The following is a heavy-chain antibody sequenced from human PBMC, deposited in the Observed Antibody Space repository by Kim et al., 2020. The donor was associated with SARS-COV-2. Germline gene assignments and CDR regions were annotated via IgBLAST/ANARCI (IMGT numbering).Heavy chain of an antibody. J-gene: IGHJ5*02. Sequence: GGSLRLSCAASGFTFDDYAMHWVRQAPGKGLEWVSGISWNSGSIGYADSVKGRFTISRDNAKNSLYLQMNSLRAEDTALYYCAKSGGSYYTLGWFDPWGQGTLVTVSS. CDR2: ISWNSGSI. CDR1: GFTFDDYA. D-gene: IGHD3-10*01. V-gene: IGHV3-9*01. CDR3: AKSGGSYYTLGWFDP.